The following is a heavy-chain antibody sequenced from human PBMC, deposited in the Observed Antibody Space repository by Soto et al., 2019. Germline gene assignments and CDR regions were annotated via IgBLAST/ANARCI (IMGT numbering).Heavy chain of an antibody. V-gene: IGHV1-2*02. J-gene: IGHJ5*02. CDR3: ARGGLYNWNDDWFDP. CDR1: GYTFTGYY. Sequence: ASVKVSCKASGYTFTGYYMHWVRQAPGQGLEWMGWINPNSGGTNYAQKFQGRVTMTRDTSISTAYMELSRLRSDDTAAYYCARGGLYNWNDDWFDPWGQGTLVTVSS. CDR2: INPNSGGT. D-gene: IGHD1-1*01.